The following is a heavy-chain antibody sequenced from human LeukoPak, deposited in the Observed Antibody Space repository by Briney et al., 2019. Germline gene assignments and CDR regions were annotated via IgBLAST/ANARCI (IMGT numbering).Heavy chain of an antibody. CDR2: TDGGNGDT. CDR1: GYNFFKYA. J-gene: IGHJ4*02. D-gene: IGHD5-24*01. V-gene: IGHV1-3*01. Sequence: ASVKVSCKTSGYNFFKYAIHWVRQAPGQRFEWMGWTDGGNGDTRFSQKFQDRVSFTRDTFATTVYMELTSLRSEDTAVYYCARDQSRDIRVDFDYWGQGTLVTVSS. CDR3: ARDQSRDIRVDFDY.